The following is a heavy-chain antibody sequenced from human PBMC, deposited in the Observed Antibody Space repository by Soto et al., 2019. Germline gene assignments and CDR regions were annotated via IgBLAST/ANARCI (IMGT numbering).Heavy chain of an antibody. CDR3: AICGGREGYNLPYD. CDR1: GFTFSGYS. J-gene: IGHJ4*02. V-gene: IGHV3-21*01. CDR2: ISSSSSYI. D-gene: IGHD1-1*01. Sequence: GGSLRLSCAASGFTFSGYSMNWVRQAPGKGLEWVSSISSSSSYIYYADSVKGRFTISRDNAKNSLYLQMNSLRAEDTAVYYCAICGGREGYNLPYDWGQGTLVTVSS.